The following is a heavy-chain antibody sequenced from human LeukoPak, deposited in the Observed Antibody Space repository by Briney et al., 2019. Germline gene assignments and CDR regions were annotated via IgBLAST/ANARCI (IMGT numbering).Heavy chain of an antibody. CDR3: ASAYYYDSSGYYYGAVTDAFDI. J-gene: IGHJ3*02. V-gene: IGHV4-34*01. CDR2: INHSGST. D-gene: IGHD3-22*01. Sequence: SETLSLTCAVYGGSFSGYYWSWIRQPPGKGLEWIGEINHSGSTNYNPSLKSRVTISVDTSKNQFSLKLSSATAADTTVYYCASAYYYDSSGYYYGAVTDAFDIWGQGTMVTVSS. CDR1: GGSFSGYY.